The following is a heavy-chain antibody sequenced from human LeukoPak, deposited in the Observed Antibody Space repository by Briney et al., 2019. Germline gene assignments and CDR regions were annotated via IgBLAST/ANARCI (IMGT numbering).Heavy chain of an antibody. CDR2: ISSGSSTI. V-gene: IGHV3-48*01. D-gene: IGHD2/OR15-2a*01. CDR3: ARDFL. Sequence: GGSLRLSCAASGFTFSSYSMNWVRQAPGKGLEWVSYISSGSSTIYYADSVKGRFTISRDNAKNSLYLQMNSLRAEDTAIYYCARDFLGGQGTLVTVSS. J-gene: IGHJ4*02. CDR1: GFTFSSYS.